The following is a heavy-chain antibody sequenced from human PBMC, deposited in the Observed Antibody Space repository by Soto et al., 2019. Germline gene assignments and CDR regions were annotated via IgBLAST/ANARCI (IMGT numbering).Heavy chain of an antibody. CDR3: ARVQWLVRNAFDI. CDR1: GFTASSNY. V-gene: IGHV3-53*01. D-gene: IGHD6-19*01. J-gene: IGHJ3*02. Sequence: GGSLRLSCAASGFTASSNYMTWVRQPPGMGLEWVSVIYSGGSTYYADSVKGRFIISRDKSKNTVYLQMNSLRDEDTAVYYCARVQWLVRNAFDIWGQGTMVTVSS. CDR2: IYSGGST.